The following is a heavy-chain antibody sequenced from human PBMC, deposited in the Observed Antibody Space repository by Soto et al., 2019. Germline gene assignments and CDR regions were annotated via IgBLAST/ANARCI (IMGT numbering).Heavy chain of an antibody. CDR1: GFTFSDYD. CDR3: ARGGSGWTRGGWLGP. CDR2: ISDSGSTI. V-gene: IGHV3-11*01. D-gene: IGHD6-25*01. Sequence: QMQLVQSGGGLVKPGGSLTLSCKASGFTFSDYDMIWVRQPPGKGLEWLSYISDSGSTIYYADSVRARFTIFRENAANSVYLQLDGLTDGDTAFYLCARGGSGWTRGGWLGPWGQGSLVTVSS. J-gene: IGHJ5*02.